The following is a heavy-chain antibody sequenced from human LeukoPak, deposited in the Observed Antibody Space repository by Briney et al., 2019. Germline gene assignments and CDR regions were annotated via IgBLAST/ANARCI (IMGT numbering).Heavy chain of an antibody. V-gene: IGHV1-2*02. CDR3: ARPRGGSYYPFDY. D-gene: IGHD1-26*01. Sequence: ASVKVSCKASGYTFTGYYMHWVRQAPGQGLEWMGWINPNSGGTNYAQKFQGRVTMTRDKSISTAYLQWSSLKASDTAMYYCARPRGGSYYPFDYWGQGTLVTVSS. J-gene: IGHJ4*02. CDR1: GYTFTGYY. CDR2: INPNSGGT.